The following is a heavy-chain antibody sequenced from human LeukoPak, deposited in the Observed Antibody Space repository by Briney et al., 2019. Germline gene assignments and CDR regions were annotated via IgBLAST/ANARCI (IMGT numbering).Heavy chain of an antibody. CDR2: IHAGGRT. D-gene: IGHD4-23*01. V-gene: IGHV3-53*01. CDR3: ARAGNSLGFEY. Sequence: GGSLRLSCAVSGFIVSSNYMTWVRQAPGKGLEWVSVIHAGGRTYYADSVRGRFTISRDNSKNTLYLQVNSLRVEDTAVYYCARAGNSLGFEYWGQGTLVTVSS. CDR1: GFIVSSNY. J-gene: IGHJ4*02.